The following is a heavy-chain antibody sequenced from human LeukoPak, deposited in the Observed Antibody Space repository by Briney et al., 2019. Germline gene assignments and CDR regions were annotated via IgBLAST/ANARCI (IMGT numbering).Heavy chain of an antibody. D-gene: IGHD3-3*01. CDR2: IIPIFGTA. V-gene: IGHV1-69*13. CDR1: GGTFSSYA. CDR3: ARGLWSGYYSVY. J-gene: IGHJ4*02. Sequence: GASVKVSCKASGGTFSSYAISWVRQAPGQGLEWMGGIIPIFGTANYAQKFQGRVTITADESTSTAYMELSSLRSEDTAVYYCARGLWSGYYSVYWGQGTLVTASS.